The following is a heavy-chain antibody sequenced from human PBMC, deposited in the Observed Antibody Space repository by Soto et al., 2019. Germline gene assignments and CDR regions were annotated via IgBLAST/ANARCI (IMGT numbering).Heavy chain of an antibody. D-gene: IGHD1-7*01. CDR3: ARRGEYNWKYAFDI. CDR2: IWYDGSNK. CDR1: GFIFSGFD. V-gene: IGHV3-33*01. J-gene: IGHJ3*02. Sequence: QEHLVESGGGVVQPGRSLRLSCVASGFIFSGFDMHWVRQAPGKGLEWVSHIWYDGSNKYYADSVKGRFTSSRDNSKNTLYLQMNSLRAEDTAVYFCARRGEYNWKYAFDIWGQGTMVAVSS.